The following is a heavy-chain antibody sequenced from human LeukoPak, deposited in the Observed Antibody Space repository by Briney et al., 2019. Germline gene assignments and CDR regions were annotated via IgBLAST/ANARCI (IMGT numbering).Heavy chain of an antibody. CDR2: ISSSGNTI. CDR1: GFTFSSYE. V-gene: IGHV3-48*03. D-gene: IGHD6-19*01. Sequence: GGSLRLSCAASGFTFSSYEMNWVRQAPGKGLEWVSYISSSGNTIYYADSVSGRFTISRDNAKNSLYLQMNSLRAEDTAVYSCARDTSGWKGLDYWGQGTLVTVSS. CDR3: ARDTSGWKGLDY. J-gene: IGHJ4*02.